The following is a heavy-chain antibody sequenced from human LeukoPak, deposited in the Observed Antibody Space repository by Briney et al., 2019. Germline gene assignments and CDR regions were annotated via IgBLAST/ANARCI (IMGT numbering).Heavy chain of an antibody. J-gene: IGHJ4*02. D-gene: IGHD2-15*01. Sequence: GGSLRLSCAASGFTFSDYYVSWIRQAPGKGLEWVSYISDTGSTIYYADSVKGRFTISRDNAKNSLYLQMNSLRAEDTAVYYCARVYIAEDYWGQGTLVTVSS. CDR1: GFTFSDYY. CDR2: ISDTGSTI. CDR3: ARVYIAEDY. V-gene: IGHV3-11*01.